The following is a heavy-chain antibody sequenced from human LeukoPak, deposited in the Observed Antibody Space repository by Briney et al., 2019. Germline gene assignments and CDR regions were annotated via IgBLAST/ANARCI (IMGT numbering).Heavy chain of an antibody. CDR1: GGTFSSYA. J-gene: IGHJ4*02. CDR3: ARAEVTGWFSAFDY. V-gene: IGHV1-69*05. CDR2: IIPIFGTA. Sequence: PGASVKVSCKASGGTFSSYAISWVRQAPGQGLEWMGGIIPIFGTASYAQKFQGRVTMTRDTSISTAYMELSRLRSDDTAVYYCARAEVTGWFSAFDYWGQGTLVTVSS. D-gene: IGHD6-19*01.